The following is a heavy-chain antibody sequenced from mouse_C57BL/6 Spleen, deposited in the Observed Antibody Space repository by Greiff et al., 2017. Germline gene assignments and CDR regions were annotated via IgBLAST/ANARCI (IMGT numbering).Heavy chain of an antibody. D-gene: IGHD4-1*01. CDR1: GYAFSSYW. CDR3: GRVPVTGTDY. J-gene: IGHJ3*01. CDR2: IYPGDGDT. V-gene: IGHV1-80*01. Sequence: LQESGAELVKPGASVKISCKASGYAFSSYWMNWVKQRPGKGLEWLGQIYPGDGDTNYNGKFKGKATLTADQSSSTAYMQLSSLTSEDSAVYFCGRVPVTGTDYWGQGTLVTVSA.